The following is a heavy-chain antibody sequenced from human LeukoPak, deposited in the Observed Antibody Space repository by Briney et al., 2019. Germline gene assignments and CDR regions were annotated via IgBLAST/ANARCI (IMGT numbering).Heavy chain of an antibody. Sequence: GGSLRLSCAASGFTFSSYSMNWVRQAPGKGLEWVPYISSSSSTIYYADSVKGRFTISRDNAKNSLYLQMNSLRAEDTAVYYCARDQFNDFWSGYYRAADAFDIWGQGTMVTVSS. CDR3: ARDQFNDFWSGYYRAADAFDI. J-gene: IGHJ3*02. V-gene: IGHV3-48*01. D-gene: IGHD3-3*01. CDR1: GFTFSSYS. CDR2: ISSSSSTI.